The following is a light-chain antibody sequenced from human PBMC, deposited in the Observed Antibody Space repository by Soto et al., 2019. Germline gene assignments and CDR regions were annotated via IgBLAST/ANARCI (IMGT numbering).Light chain of an antibody. CDR3: AAWDDSLNGDV. J-gene: IGLJ1*01. V-gene: IGLV1-44*01. CDR2: NDI. CDR1: SSNIEYNT. Sequence: QSVLTQPPSASGTPGQRVTISCSGSSSNIEYNTVNWYQQVPETAPKLLIYNDIQRPSGVPDRFSGSKSGTSASLAISGLQSEDEADYYCAAWDDSLNGDVFGSGTKLTVL.